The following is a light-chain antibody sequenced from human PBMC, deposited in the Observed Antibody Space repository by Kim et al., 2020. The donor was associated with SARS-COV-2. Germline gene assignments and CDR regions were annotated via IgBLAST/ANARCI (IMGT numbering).Light chain of an antibody. V-gene: IGKV3-15*01. CDR1: QSVGSN. CDR3: QQYNNWPPDT. CDR2: GAS. J-gene: IGKJ4*01. Sequence: EIVMTQSPATLSVSPGERATLSCRASQSVGSNLAWFQQKPGQAPRLLIYGASTRATGIPARFSGSGSGTEFTLIISSLQSEDFAVYYCQQYNNWPPDTFGGGTKVDIK.